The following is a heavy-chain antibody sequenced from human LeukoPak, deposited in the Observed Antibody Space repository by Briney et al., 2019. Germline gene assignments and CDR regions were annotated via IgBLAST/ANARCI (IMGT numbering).Heavy chain of an antibody. Sequence: PGGSLRLSCAASGFTFDDYGMSWVRQAPGKGLEWVSGINWNGGSTGYADSVKGRFTISRDNAKNSLYLQMNSLRAEDTALYYCARDLLRFLESNDAFDIWGQGTMVTVSS. J-gene: IGHJ3*02. D-gene: IGHD3-3*01. CDR3: ARDLLRFLESNDAFDI. V-gene: IGHV3-20*04. CDR2: INWNGGST. CDR1: GFTFDDYG.